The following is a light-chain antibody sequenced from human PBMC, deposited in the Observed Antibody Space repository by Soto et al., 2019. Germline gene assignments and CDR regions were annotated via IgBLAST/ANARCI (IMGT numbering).Light chain of an antibody. Sequence: DIVMTQSPDSLAVSLGERATINCKSSQSIFYSSNNKNYLTWYQQKPGKAPKLLIYAASTLQSGVPSRFSGSGSGTDFTLTISCLQSENFATYYCQQYYSYPQTFGQGTKVDIK. CDR1: QSIFYSSNNKNY. V-gene: IGKV4-1*01. J-gene: IGKJ1*01. CDR3: QQYYSYPQT. CDR2: AAS.